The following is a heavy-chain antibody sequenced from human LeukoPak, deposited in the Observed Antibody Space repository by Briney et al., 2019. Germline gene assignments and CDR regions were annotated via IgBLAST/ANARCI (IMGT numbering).Heavy chain of an antibody. CDR1: GGSFSGYY. D-gene: IGHD6-19*01. CDR2: INHSGST. J-gene: IGHJ3*02. CDR3: ARSSSGWYRGAFDI. Sequence: PSETLSLICAVYGGSFSGYYWSWIRQPPGKGLEWIGEINHSGSTNYNPSLKSRVTISVDTSKNQFSLKLSSVTAADTAVYYCARSSSGWYRGAFDIWGQGTMVTVSS. V-gene: IGHV4-34*01.